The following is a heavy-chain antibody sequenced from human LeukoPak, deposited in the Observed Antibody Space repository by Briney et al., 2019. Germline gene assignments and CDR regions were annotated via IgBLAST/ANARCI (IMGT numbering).Heavy chain of an antibody. CDR2: IYAGDSDP. J-gene: IGHJ4*02. V-gene: IGHV5-51*01. CDR1: GYSFTSYW. Sequence: GESLKISCKGSGYSFTSYWIGWVRQMPGKGLEWMGIIYAGDSDPRYSPSFQGQVTISADKSISTAYLQWRSLKASDTAMYYCARPHSYQDRSDYYFDYWGQGTLVTVSS. CDR3: ARPHSYQDRSDYYFDY. D-gene: IGHD5-18*01.